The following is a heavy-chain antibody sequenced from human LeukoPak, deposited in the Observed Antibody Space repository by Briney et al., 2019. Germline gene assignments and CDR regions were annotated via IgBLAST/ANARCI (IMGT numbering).Heavy chain of an antibody. CDR1: GGTFSSYT. J-gene: IGHJ4*02. V-gene: IGHV1-69*02. Sequence: GASVKVSCKASGGTFSSYTISWVRQAPGQGLEWMGRIIPILGIANYAQKFQGRVTITADKSTSTAYMELSRLRSEDTAVYYCATNLLYDSSGYPFDYWGQGTLVTVSS. D-gene: IGHD3-22*01. CDR2: IIPILGIA. CDR3: ATNLLYDSSGYPFDY.